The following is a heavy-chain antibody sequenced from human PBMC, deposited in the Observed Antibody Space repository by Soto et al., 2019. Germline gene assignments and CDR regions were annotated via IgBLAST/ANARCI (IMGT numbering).Heavy chain of an antibody. V-gene: IGHV3-48*03. CDR1: GFTFSSSD. J-gene: IGHJ4*02. D-gene: IGHD3-3*01. CDR2: ISTSGSTI. CDR3: ARESTTIFGVVISGYYFDY. Sequence: GGSLTLSCADSGFTFSSSDMSWVRPVPGRGLEWVSYISTSGSTIFYTEFVAGRFTISRDNAKKSLYQHRISGRAEDTAVYYCARESTTIFGVVISGYYFDYWGQGTLVTVSS.